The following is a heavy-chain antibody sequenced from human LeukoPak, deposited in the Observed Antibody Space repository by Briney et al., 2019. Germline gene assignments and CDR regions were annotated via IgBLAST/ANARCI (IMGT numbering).Heavy chain of an antibody. CDR1: GGSISSISSNNYH. Sequence: ETLSLTCIVSGGSISSISSNNYHWGWIRQPPGKGLEWIGSIYYSGSTYYNPSLKSRVTISVDTSKNRFSLKLSSVTAADTALYYCAREMGVVTAHGIDVWGQGTTVTVSS. J-gene: IGHJ6*02. CDR2: IYYSGST. CDR3: AREMGVVTAHGIDV. V-gene: IGHV4-39*02. D-gene: IGHD4-23*01.